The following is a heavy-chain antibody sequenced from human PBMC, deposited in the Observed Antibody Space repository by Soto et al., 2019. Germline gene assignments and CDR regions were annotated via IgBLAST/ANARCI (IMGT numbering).Heavy chain of an antibody. V-gene: IGHV3-21*01. CDR3: SGCSGGACHQNYGMDV. CDR1: GFTFSSCT. Sequence: EVHLVESGGGLVNPGGSLRLSCAVSGFTFSSCTMNWVRQAPGKGLEWVSSISPSTSHIYYADSVKGRFTISRDNAKNSLFLQMNSLRAEDTAVYYCSGCSGGACHQNYGMDVWGQETTVTVSS. D-gene: IGHD2-15*01. CDR2: ISPSTSHI. J-gene: IGHJ6*02.